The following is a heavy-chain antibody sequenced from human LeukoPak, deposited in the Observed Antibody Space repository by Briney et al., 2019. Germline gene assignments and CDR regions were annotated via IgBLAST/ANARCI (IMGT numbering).Heavy chain of an antibody. CDR2: IYYSGST. D-gene: IGHD4-17*01. CDR3: ARVPSRYGDYPGYYYYGMDV. Sequence: SETLSLTCTVSGGSISSYYWSWIRQPPGKGLEWIGYIYYSGSTNYNPSLKSRVTISVDTSKNQFSLKLSSVTAADTAVYYCARVPSRYGDYPGYYYYGMDVWGQGTTVTVSS. V-gene: IGHV4-59*01. J-gene: IGHJ6*02. CDR1: GGSISSYY.